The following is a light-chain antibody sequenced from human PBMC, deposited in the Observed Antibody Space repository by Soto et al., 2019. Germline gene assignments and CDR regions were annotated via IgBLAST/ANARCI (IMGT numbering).Light chain of an antibody. CDR3: QQANSFPHT. V-gene: IGKV3-20*01. J-gene: IGKJ5*01. Sequence: ENVLTQSPGTLSFSPGERATLSCRASQSVSSSYLAWYQQKPGQAPRLLIYGASSRATGIPDRFSGSGSGTDFTLTISRLEPEDFATYYCQQANSFPHTFGQGTRLEN. CDR2: GAS. CDR1: QSVSSSY.